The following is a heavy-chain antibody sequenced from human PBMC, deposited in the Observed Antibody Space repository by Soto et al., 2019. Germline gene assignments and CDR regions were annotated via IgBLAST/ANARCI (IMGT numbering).Heavy chain of an antibody. CDR2: IYHSGST. V-gene: IGHV4-30-2*01. D-gene: IGHD2-15*01. J-gene: IGHJ4*02. Sequence: QLQLQVSGSGLVKPSQTLSLTCAVSGGSISSGGSSWSWIRQPPGKGLEWIGYIYHSGSTYYNPSLKSRVTISVDRSKNQFSLKLSSVTAADTAVDYCARGQVVAAQHWGQGTLVTVSS. CDR1: GGSISSGGSS. CDR3: ARGQVVAAQH.